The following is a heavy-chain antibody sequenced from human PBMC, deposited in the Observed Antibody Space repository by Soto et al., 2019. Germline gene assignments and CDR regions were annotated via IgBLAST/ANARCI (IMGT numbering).Heavy chain of an antibody. CDR2: IYYSGST. Sequence: SSETLSLTCTVSGGSISSYYWSWIRQPPGKGLEWIGYIYYSGSTNYNPSLKSRVTISVDTSKNQFSLKLSSVTAADTAVYYCARAVGGYCSSTSCYAGVGDYYYYYYMDVWGKGATVTVSS. V-gene: IGHV4-59*01. CDR1: GGSISSYY. CDR3: ARAVGGYCSSTSCYAGVGDYYYYYYMDV. J-gene: IGHJ6*03. D-gene: IGHD2-2*01.